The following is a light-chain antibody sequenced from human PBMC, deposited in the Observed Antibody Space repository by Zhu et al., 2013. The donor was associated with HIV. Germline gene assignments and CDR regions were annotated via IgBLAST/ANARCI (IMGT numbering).Light chain of an antibody. CDR1: QSTSNY. CDR2: DAF. CDR3: QQYGSSPPYS. V-gene: IGKV3-20*01. Sequence: EIVLTQSPAILSLSPGERATLSCRASQSTSNYLAWYQQKPGQAPRLLIYDAFKRAADIPVRFSASGSGTDFTLTISRLEPEDFAVYYCQQYGSSPPYSFGQGTKLEIK. J-gene: IGKJ2*03.